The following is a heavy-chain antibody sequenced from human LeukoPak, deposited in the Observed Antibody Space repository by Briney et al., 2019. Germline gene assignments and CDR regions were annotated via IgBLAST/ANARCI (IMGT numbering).Heavy chain of an antibody. D-gene: IGHD6-6*01. CDR2: IYPSDSDT. J-gene: IGHJ6*02. Sequence: GESLKISCKGSGYGFTNYWIAWVRQMPGKGLEWMGIIYPSDSDTRYNPSFQGQVTLSVDKSISTAYLQWSSLKASDSGIYYCARRKRYSTSTPRLDYGMDVWGQGTTVTVSS. CDR1: GYGFTNYW. V-gene: IGHV5-51*01. CDR3: ARRKRYSTSTPRLDYGMDV.